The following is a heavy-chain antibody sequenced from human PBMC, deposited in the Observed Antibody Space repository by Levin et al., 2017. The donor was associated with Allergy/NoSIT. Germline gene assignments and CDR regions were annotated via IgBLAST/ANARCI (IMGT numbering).Heavy chain of an antibody. CDR1: GFTFSDYS. CDR2: ISHNSNYI. V-gene: IGHV3-21*01. J-gene: IGHJ4*02. D-gene: IGHD3-22*01. CDR3: ARSGSPDY. Sequence: GGSLRLSCAASGFTFSDYSMNWVRQAPGKGLEWVSSISHNSNYIYYADSLKGRFTISRDNAKSSVFLQMNSLRAEDTALYYCARSGSPDYWGQGTLVTVSS.